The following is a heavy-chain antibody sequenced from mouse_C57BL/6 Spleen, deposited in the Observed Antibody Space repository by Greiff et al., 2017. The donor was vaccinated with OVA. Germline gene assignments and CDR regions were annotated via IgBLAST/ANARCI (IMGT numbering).Heavy chain of an antibody. V-gene: IGHV1-80*01. Sequence: VQLQESGAELVKPGASVKISCKASGYAFSSYWMNWVKQRPGKGLEWIGQIYPGDGDTNYNGKFKGKATLTADKSSSTAYMQLSSLTSEDSAVYFCARSGQLRPLMDYWGQGTTLTVSS. CDR3: ARSGQLRPLMDY. D-gene: IGHD3-2*02. CDR2: IYPGDGDT. J-gene: IGHJ2*01. CDR1: GYAFSSYW.